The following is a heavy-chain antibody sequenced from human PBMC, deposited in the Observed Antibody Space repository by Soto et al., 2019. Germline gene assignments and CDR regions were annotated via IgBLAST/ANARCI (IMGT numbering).Heavy chain of an antibody. V-gene: IGHV1-69*12. CDR3: ARHLGGNHYYYGMDV. Sequence: QVQLVQSGAEVKKPGSSVKVSCKASGGTFSSYAISWVRQAPGQGLEWMGGIIPIFGTPDYAQRFQGRVTITADESTSTLYRELSSLRSEDTAVYYCARHLGGNHYYYGMDVWGQGTTVTVSS. CDR2: IIPIFGTP. J-gene: IGHJ6*02. CDR1: GGTFSSYA. D-gene: IGHD3-16*01.